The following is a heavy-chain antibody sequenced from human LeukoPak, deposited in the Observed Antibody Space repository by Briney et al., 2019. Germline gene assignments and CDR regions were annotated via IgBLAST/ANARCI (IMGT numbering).Heavy chain of an antibody. J-gene: IGHJ5*02. D-gene: IGHD6-19*01. CDR1: GGSITSGGYY. CDR2: IYYSGST. CDR3: ARQYSSGWPWFDP. V-gene: IGHV4-39*01. Sequence: SETLSLTCNVSGGSITSGGYYWGWIRQPPGKGLEWIGCIYYSGSTDYNPSLKSRVTISVDTSKNQFSLKLTSVTAADGGVYYGARQYSSGWPWFDPWG.